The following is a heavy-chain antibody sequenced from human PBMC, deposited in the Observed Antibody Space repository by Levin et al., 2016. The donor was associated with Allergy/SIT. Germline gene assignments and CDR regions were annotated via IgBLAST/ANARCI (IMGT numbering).Heavy chain of an antibody. CDR1: GYSFSNYW. CDR3: ATSDVPGGSSMVALGY. D-gene: IGHD5-12*01. CDR2: IYPGDSDT. Sequence: KVSCKGSGYSFSNYWTGWVRQMPGKDLEWMGIIYPGDSDTKYSPSFQGQVTISADKSITTAYLQWGSLKASDTAIYYCATSDVPGGSSMVALGYWGQGTLVTVSS. J-gene: IGHJ4*02. V-gene: IGHV5-51*01.